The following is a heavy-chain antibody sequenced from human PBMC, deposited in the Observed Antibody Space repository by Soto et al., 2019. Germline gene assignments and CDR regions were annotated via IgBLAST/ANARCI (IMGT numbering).Heavy chain of an antibody. CDR3: ARDKITGLFDY. Sequence: PSETLSLTCAVYGGSFSGYYWTWIRQPPGTGLEWIGEINHSVSTNYNPSLKSRVTISVDTSKNQFSLKLTPVTAADTAVYYCARDKITGLFDYWGQGTLVTVSS. J-gene: IGHJ4*02. V-gene: IGHV4-34*01. CDR1: GGSFSGYY. CDR2: INHSVST. D-gene: IGHD2-8*02.